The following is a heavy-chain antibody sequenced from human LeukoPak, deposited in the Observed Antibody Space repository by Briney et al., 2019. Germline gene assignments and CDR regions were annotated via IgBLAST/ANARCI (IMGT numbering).Heavy chain of an antibody. CDR2: INPNSGGT. CDR1: GYTFTGYY. J-gene: IGHJ4*02. V-gene: IGHV1-2*02. D-gene: IGHD6-13*01. CDR3: ARVRIAAAEFDY. Sequence: GASVKVSCKASGYTFTGYYMHWVRQAPGQGLEWKGWINPNSGGTNYAQKFQGRVTMTRDTSISTAYMELSRLGSDDTAVYYCARVRIAAAEFDYWGQGTLVTVSS.